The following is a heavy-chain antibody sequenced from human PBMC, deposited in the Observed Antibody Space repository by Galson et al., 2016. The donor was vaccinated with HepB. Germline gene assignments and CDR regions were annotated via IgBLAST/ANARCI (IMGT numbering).Heavy chain of an antibody. CDR2: IYYSGRT. CDR3: ARTKAAAAPYNWFDP. D-gene: IGHD6-13*01. CDR1: GGSISSSSYY. V-gene: IGHV4-39*07. Sequence: LSLTCTVSGGSISSSSYYWGWIRQPPGKELEWIGNIYYSGRTYYNPSLKSRVTISVDTSKNQLSLKLTSVTAADTAVYYCARTKAAAAPYNWFDPWGQGTLVTVSS. J-gene: IGHJ5*02.